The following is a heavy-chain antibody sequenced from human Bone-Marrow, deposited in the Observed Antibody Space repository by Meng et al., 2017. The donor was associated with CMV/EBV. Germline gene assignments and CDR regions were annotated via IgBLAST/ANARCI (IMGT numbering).Heavy chain of an antibody. CDR1: GFTFSDYY. D-gene: IGHD3-3*01. V-gene: IGHV3-11*04. CDR2: ISSSGSTI. Sequence: GGSLRLSCAASGFTFSDYYMSWIRQAPGKGLEWVSYISSSGSTIYYADSVKGRFTISRDNAKNSLYLQMNSLRAEDTAVYYCARITIFGVVIGDDAFAIWGQGTMVTVSS. CDR3: ARITIFGVVIGDDAFAI. J-gene: IGHJ3*02.